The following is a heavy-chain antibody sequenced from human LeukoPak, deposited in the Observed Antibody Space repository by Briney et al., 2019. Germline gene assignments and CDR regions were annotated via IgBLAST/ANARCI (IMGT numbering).Heavy chain of an antibody. CDR3: TKDRYSSSPNRYFQH. V-gene: IGHV3-23*01. CDR2: ISGSDGST. D-gene: IGHD6-6*01. Sequence: QSGGSLRLSCAASGFIFTSYTMSWVRQAPGKGLEWVSAISGSDGSTYYADSVEGRFTISRDNSKNTLYLQMNSLRAEDTAVYYCTKDRYSSSPNRYFQHWGQGTLVTVSS. CDR1: GFIFTSYT. J-gene: IGHJ1*01.